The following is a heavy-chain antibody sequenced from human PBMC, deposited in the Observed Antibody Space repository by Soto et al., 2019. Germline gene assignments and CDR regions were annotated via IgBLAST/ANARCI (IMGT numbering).Heavy chain of an antibody. V-gene: IGHV2-5*02. D-gene: IGHD3-22*01. Sequence: QLTLKESGPTLVKPTQNLTLTCTFSAFSLRTRAVGVSWIRQSPGKSLEWLALLYWDDDKRYNPSLKSRLTITKDTSRNQVVLTMTNMDPVDTATYYCAHGDGSYYDSSGRVGCDPWGQETQVTFSS. J-gene: IGHJ5*02. CDR2: LYWDDDK. CDR3: AHGDGSYYDSSGRVGCDP. CDR1: AFSLRTRAVG.